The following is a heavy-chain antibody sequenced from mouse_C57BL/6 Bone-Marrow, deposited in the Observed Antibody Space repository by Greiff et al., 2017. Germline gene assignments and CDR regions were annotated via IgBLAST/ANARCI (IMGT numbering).Heavy chain of an antibody. CDR2: IDPGSGST. V-gene: IGHV1-55*01. CDR3: SGRNYYGSSRPFDY. D-gene: IGHD1-1*01. CDR1: GYTFTSYW. Sequence: VQLQQPGAELVKPGASVKMSCKASGYTFTSYWITWVKQRPGQGLEWIGDIDPGSGSTNYNEKFKSKATLTVDTSSSTAYMQLSSLASEDSAVYYCSGRNYYGSSRPFDYWGQGTTLTVSS. J-gene: IGHJ2*01.